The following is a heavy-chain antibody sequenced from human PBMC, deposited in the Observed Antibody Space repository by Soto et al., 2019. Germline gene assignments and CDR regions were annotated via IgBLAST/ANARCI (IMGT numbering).Heavy chain of an antibody. J-gene: IGHJ4*02. V-gene: IGHV4-34*01. D-gene: IGHD6-19*01. Sequence: PSETLSLTCTVYGGYFSGYYLSWIRQPPGKGLEWIGEINHSGSTNYNPSLKSRVTISVDTSKNQFSLKLSSVTAANTAVYYCARAVGTQYSSGCKSCYFDYWGQGTLVTVSS. CDR3: ARAVGTQYSSGCKSCYFDY. CDR2: INHSGST. CDR1: GGYFSGYY.